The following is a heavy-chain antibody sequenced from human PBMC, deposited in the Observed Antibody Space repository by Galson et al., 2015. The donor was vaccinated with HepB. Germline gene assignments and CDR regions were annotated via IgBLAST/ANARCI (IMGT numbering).Heavy chain of an antibody. CDR3: ARGGGYCGSTSCYDYYYYGMDV. D-gene: IGHD2-2*01. Sequence: SVKVSCKASGYTFTSYYMHWVRQAPGQGLEWLGIINPSGGSTSYAQKLQGRVTMTRDTSTSTVYMELSSLRSEDTAVYYCARGGGYCGSTSCYDYYYYGMDVWGQGTTVTVSS. J-gene: IGHJ6*02. CDR1: GYTFTSYY. CDR2: INPSGGST. V-gene: IGHV1-46*04.